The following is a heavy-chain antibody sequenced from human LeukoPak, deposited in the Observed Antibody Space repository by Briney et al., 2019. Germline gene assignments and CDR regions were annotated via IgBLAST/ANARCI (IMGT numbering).Heavy chain of an antibody. CDR2: INPNSGGT. Sequence: GASVKVSCKASGYTFTSYGISWVRQAPGQGLEWMGWINPNSGGTNYAQKFQGRVTMTRDTSISTAYMELSRLRSDDTAVYYCARVPPARSLDYWGQGTLVTVSS. V-gene: IGHV1-2*02. D-gene: IGHD6-6*01. CDR1: GYTFTSYG. CDR3: ARVPPARSLDY. J-gene: IGHJ4*02.